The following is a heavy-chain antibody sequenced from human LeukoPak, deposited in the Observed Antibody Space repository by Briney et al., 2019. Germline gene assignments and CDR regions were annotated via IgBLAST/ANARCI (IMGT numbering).Heavy chain of an antibody. V-gene: IGHV3-23*01. CDR2: FSGSGGST. J-gene: IGHJ6*02. CDR1: GFTFSSYA. Sequence: GGSLRLSCAASGFTFSSYAMSWVRQAPGKGLEWVSAFSGSGGSTYYADSVKGRFTISRDNSKNTLYLQMNSLRAEDTAVYYCATRPNLWFGELLGGMDVWGQGTTVTVSS. CDR3: ATRPNLWFGELLGGMDV. D-gene: IGHD3-10*01.